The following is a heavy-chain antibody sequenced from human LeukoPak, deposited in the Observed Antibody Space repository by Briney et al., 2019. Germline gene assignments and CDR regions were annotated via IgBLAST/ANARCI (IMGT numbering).Heavy chain of an antibody. CDR3: TRESFCRDGYNLICYMDV. V-gene: IGHV3-49*04. D-gene: IGHD5-24*01. CDR1: GFTFGDYA. J-gene: IGHJ6*03. Sequence: GGSLRLSCTASGFTFGDYAMSWVRQAPGKGLEWVGFIRSKAYGGTTEYAASVKGRFTISSDDSKSIAYLQMNSLKTEDTAVYYCTRESFCRDGYNLICYMDVWGKGTTVTVSS. CDR2: IRSKAYGGTT.